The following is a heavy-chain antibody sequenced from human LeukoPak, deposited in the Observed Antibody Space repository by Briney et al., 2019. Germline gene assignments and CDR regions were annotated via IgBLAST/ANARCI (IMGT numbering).Heavy chain of an antibody. D-gene: IGHD2-2*01. Sequence: SGGSLRLSCAASGFTVSSNYMSRVRQAPGKGLEWVSVIYSSGITFYADSVKGRFTISRDNSKNTLYLQMNSLRAEDTAVYYCARIRVPAAMEWFDPWGQGTLVTVSS. CDR3: ARIRVPAAMEWFDP. V-gene: IGHV3-66*01. CDR2: IYSSGIT. J-gene: IGHJ5*02. CDR1: GFTVSSNY.